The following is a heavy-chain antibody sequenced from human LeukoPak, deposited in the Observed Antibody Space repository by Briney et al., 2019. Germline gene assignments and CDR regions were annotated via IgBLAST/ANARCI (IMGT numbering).Heavy chain of an antibody. D-gene: IGHD1-1*01. CDR2: IYYSGST. CDR3: ARHAGSDYYYYYMDV. Sequence: SETLSLTCTVSGGSISSSSYYWGWIRQPPGKGLEWIGSIYYSGSTYHNPSLKSRVTISVDTSKNQFSLKLSSVTAADTAVYYCARHAGSDYYYYYMDVWGKGTTVTISS. CDR1: GGSISSSSYY. V-gene: IGHV4-39*01. J-gene: IGHJ6*03.